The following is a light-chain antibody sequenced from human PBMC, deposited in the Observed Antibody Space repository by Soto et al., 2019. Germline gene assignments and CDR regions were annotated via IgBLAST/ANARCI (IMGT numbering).Light chain of an antibody. CDR2: DVS. J-gene: IGLJ2*01. V-gene: IGLV2-14*01. CDR1: SSDVGTYNY. CDR3: SSYTSSSTVV. Sequence: QSALTQPASVSGSPGQSISISCTGTSSDVGTYNYVSWYQQHPAKAPKLMIYDVSNRPSWVSNRFSGSKSGNTASLTISGLQAEDEADYYCSSYTSSSTVVFGGGTKLTVL.